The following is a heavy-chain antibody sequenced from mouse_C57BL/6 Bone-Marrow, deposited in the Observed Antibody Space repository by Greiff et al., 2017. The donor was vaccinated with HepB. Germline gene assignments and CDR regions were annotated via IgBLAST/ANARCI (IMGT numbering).Heavy chain of an antibody. D-gene: IGHD1-1*02. V-gene: IGHV14-4*01. CDR3: TTDGGNLYYVDC. Sequence: EVQLQQSGAELVRPGASVKLSCTASGFNIKDDYMHWVKQRPEQGLEWIGWIDPENGDTEYASKFQGKATITADTSSNTAYLQLSSLTSEDTAVYYCTTDGGNLYYVDCWGQGTTLTVSS. CDR2: IDPENGDT. J-gene: IGHJ2*01. CDR1: GFNIKDDY.